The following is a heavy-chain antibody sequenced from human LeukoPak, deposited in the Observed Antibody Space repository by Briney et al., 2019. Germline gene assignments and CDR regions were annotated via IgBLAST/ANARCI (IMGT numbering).Heavy chain of an antibody. CDR2: ISAYNGNT. J-gene: IGHJ4*02. CDR1: GYTFTSYG. V-gene: IGHV1-18*01. D-gene: IGHD4-17*01. Sequence: ASVKVSCKASGYTFTSYGISWVRQAPGQGLEWMGWISAYNGNTNYAQKLQGRVTMTTDTSTSTAYMELRSLRSDDTAVYYCARRWGYGDYGRSFDYWGQGTLVTVSS. CDR3: ARRWGYGDYGRSFDY.